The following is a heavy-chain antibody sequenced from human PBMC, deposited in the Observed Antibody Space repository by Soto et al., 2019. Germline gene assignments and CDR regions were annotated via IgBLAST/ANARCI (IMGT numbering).Heavy chain of an antibody. CDR2: IYTSGST. CDR1: GCSISRYY. D-gene: IGHD5-12*01. Sequence: PSATLSLTCTVSGCSISRYYGSWLRKPAGKGLEWIGRIYTSGSTNYNPSLKSRVTMSVDTSKNQFSLKLSSVTAADTAVYYCAREGSPQIVAPDYWGQGTLVTVSS. V-gene: IGHV4-4*07. J-gene: IGHJ4*02. CDR3: AREGSPQIVAPDY.